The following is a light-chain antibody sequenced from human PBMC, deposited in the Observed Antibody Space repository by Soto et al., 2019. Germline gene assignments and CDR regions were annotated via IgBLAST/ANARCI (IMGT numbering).Light chain of an antibody. Sequence: QSVLTQPASVSGSPGQSITISRTGTSSDVGSYNLVSWYQQHPGKAPKLMIYEGSKRPSGVSNRFSGSKSGNTASLTISGLQAEYEADYYCCSYAGSSTDVFGTGTKVTVL. V-gene: IGLV2-23*01. CDR2: EGS. CDR1: SSDVGSYNL. J-gene: IGLJ1*01. CDR3: CSYAGSSTDV.